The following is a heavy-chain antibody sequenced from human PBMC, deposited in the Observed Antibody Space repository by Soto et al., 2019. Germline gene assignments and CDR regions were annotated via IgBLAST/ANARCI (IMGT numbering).Heavy chain of an antibody. J-gene: IGHJ4*02. CDR1: GGSISSSSYY. Sequence: TLVTLSLPCTVFGGSISSSSYYWSWIRQPPGQGLEWIGEINHSGSTNYNPSLKSRVTISVDTSKNQFSLKLSSVTAADTAVYYCARATYYYDSSGFRWYFDYWGQGTLVTVS. CDR2: INHSGST. D-gene: IGHD3-22*01. V-gene: IGHV4-39*07. CDR3: ARATYYYDSSGFRWYFDY.